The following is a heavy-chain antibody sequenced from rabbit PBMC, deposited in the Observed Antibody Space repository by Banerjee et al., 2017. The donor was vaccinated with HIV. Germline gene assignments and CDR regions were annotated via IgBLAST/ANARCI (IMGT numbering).Heavy chain of an antibody. V-gene: IGHV1S40*01. CDR2: INAVTGKP. CDR3: AKNGGNGDYPSYGMDL. Sequence: QSLEESGGGLVKPGGSLTLTCTASGFSFSNKAVMCWVRQAPGKGLEWIACINAVTGKPVYASWAKGRFTISKASSTTVTLQMTSLTAADTATYFCAKNGGNGDYPSYGMDLWGPGTLVTVS. J-gene: IGHJ6*01. CDR1: GFSFSNKAV. D-gene: IGHD2-1*01.